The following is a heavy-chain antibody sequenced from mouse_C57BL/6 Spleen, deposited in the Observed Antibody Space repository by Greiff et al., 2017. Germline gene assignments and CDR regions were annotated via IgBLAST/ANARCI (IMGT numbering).Heavy chain of an antibody. V-gene: IGHV1-59*01. CDR1: GYTFTSYW. J-gene: IGHJ4*01. CDR2: IDPSDSYT. Sequence: VQLQQPGAELVRPGTSVKLSCKASGYTFTSYWMHWVKQRPGQGLEWIGVIDPSDSYTNYNQKFKGKATLTVDTSSSTAYMQLSSLTSEDSAVYYCARSGNYDYFYAMDYWGQGTSVTVSS. D-gene: IGHD2-4*01. CDR3: ARSGNYDYFYAMDY.